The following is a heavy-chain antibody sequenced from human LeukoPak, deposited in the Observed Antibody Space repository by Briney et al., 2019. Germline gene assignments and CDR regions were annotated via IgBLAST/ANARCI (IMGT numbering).Heavy chain of an antibody. CDR3: AKCRVGAANFDY. D-gene: IGHD1-26*01. V-gene: IGHV3-23*01. CDR2: ISGSGANT. J-gene: IGHJ4*02. CDR1: AFTFNSYA. Sequence: GGSLRLSCAASAFTFNSYAMSWFRQAPGKGLEWVSAISGSGANTYYADSVKGRFTISRDNSKNTLYLQMNNLRAEDTAVYYCAKCRVGAANFDYWGQGTLVTVSS.